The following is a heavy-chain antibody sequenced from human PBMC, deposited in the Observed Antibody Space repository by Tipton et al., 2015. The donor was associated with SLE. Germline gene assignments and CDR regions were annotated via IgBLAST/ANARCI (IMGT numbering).Heavy chain of an antibody. J-gene: IGHJ4*02. CDR1: GFTFSSYS. V-gene: IGHV3-21*04. CDR3: ARDESFYDDYVEGG. D-gene: IGHD4-17*01. Sequence: SLRLSCAASGFTFSSYSMNWVRQAPGKGLEWVSFISSSSSYMYYADSVKGRFTISRDNAKNSLYLQMNSLRAEDTAVYYCARDESFYDDYVEGGWGQGTLVTVSS. CDR2: ISSSSSYM.